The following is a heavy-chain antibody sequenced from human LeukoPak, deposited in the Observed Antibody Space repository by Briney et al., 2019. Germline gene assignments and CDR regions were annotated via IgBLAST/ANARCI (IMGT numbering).Heavy chain of an antibody. D-gene: IGHD1-26*01. J-gene: IGHJ6*03. V-gene: IGHV4-59*01. CDR2: IYYSGST. Sequence: SETLSLTCTVSGVSISSYYWSWIRQPPGKGLEWIGYIYYSGSTNYNPSLKSRVTISVDTSKNQFSLKLSSVTAADTAVYYCARDPYSGNYGNDYYYYMDVWGKGTTVTISS. CDR3: ARDPYSGNYGNDYYYYMDV. CDR1: GVSISSYY.